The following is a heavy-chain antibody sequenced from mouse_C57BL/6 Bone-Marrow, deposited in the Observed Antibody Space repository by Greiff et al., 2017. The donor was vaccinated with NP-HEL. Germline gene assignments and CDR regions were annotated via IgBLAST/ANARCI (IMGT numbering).Heavy chain of an antibody. D-gene: IGHD2-5*01. CDR3: AREKARHSNHVGAMDY. CDR2: IYPRSGNT. CDR1: GYTFTSYG. J-gene: IGHJ4*01. V-gene: IGHV1-81*01. Sequence: QVQLQQSGAELARPGASVKLSCKASGYTFTSYGISWVKQRTGQGLEWIGEIYPRSGNTYYNEKFKGKATLTADKSSSTAYMELRSLTSEDSAVYFCAREKARHSNHVGAMDYWGQGTSVTVSS.